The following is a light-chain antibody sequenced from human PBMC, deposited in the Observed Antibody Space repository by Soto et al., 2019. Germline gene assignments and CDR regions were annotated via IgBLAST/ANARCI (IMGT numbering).Light chain of an antibody. CDR2: GAS. J-gene: IGKJ4*01. V-gene: IGKV3-15*01. CDR1: QSVSSD. CDR3: QHYQNWHT. Sequence: EIVLTQSPGTLSLSPGERATLSCRASQSVSSDLAWYQQKPGQAPRLLMYGASARAAGIPARFSGSWSGTEFTLTINSLQSEDSAVYYCQHYQNWHTFGGGTKVEIK.